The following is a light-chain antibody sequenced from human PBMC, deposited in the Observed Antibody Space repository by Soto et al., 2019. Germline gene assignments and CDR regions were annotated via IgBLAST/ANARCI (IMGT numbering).Light chain of an antibody. J-gene: IGKJ3*01. CDR3: PQSGSSPRT. V-gene: IGKV3D-20*01. CDR1: QSVSSSY. Sequence: EIVLTQSPATLSLSPGERATLSCGASQSVSSSYLAWYQQKPGLAPRLLIYDASSRATGIPDRFSGSGSGTDFTLTISRLEPEDFAVYYCPQSGSSPRTFAHRTKVDIK. CDR2: DAS.